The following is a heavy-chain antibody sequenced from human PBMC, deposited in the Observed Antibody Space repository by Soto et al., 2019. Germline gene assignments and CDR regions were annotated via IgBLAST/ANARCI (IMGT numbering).Heavy chain of an antibody. Sequence: GGSLRLSCAASGFTFSSYAMSWVRQAPGKGLEWVSAISGSGGSTYYADSVKGRFTISRDNSKNTLYLQMNSLRAEDTAVYYCAKGGDSSSWTLPDIYYGMDVRGQGTTVTVSS. D-gene: IGHD6-13*01. J-gene: IGHJ6*02. CDR3: AKGGDSSSWTLPDIYYGMDV. CDR1: GFTFSSYA. CDR2: ISGSGGST. V-gene: IGHV3-23*01.